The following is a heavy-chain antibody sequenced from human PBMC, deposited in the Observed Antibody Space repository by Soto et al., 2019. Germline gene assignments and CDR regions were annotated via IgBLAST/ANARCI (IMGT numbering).Heavy chain of an antibody. CDR3: ARLRITMVRGVTVAHFDY. CDR1: GGSISSYY. Sequence: SETLSLTCTFSGGSISSYYWSWIRQPPGKGLEWIGYIYYSGSTNYNPSLKSRVTISVDTSKNQFSLKLSSVTAADTAVYYCARLRITMVRGVTVAHFDYWGQGTLVTVSS. V-gene: IGHV4-59*08. J-gene: IGHJ4*02. CDR2: IYYSGST. D-gene: IGHD3-10*01.